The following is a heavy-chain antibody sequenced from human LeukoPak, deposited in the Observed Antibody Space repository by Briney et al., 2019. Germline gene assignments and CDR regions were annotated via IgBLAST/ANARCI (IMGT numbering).Heavy chain of an antibody. V-gene: IGHV1-8*01. D-gene: IGHD3-22*01. Sequence: GASVKVSCKASGYTFTSYDINWVRQATGQGLEWMGWMNPNSGNTGYAQKFQGRVTMTRNTSISTAYMELSSLRSEDTAVYYCAIRGYYYDSSGYYTRDYYYYGMDVWGQGTTVTVSS. CDR1: GYTFTSYD. CDR3: AIRGYYYDSSGYYTRDYYYYGMDV. CDR2: MNPNSGNT. J-gene: IGHJ6*02.